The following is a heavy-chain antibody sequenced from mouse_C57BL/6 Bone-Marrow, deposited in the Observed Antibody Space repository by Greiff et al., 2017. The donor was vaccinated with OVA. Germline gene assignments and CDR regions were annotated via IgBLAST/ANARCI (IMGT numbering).Heavy chain of an antibody. J-gene: IGHJ3*01. CDR2: IYPGRGNT. CDR3: AKGYYGTPWFAY. CDR1: GYTFTDYY. D-gene: IGHD1-1*01. Sequence: QVQLQQSGAELVRPGASVKLSCKASGYTFTDYYINWVKQRPGQGLEWIARIYPGRGNTYYNEKFKGKATLTAEKSSSTAYMQLSSLTSEDSAVYFCAKGYYGTPWFAYWGQGTLVTVSA. V-gene: IGHV1-76*01.